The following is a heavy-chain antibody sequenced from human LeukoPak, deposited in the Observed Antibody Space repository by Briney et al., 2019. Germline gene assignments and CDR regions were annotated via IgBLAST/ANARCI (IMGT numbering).Heavy chain of an antibody. CDR2: IYNSGST. Sequence: SETLSLTCTVSGGSISSYYWSWIRQPPGKGLEWIGCIYNSGSTDYNPSLKSRVTISVDTSKNQFSLKLSSVTAADTAVYYCARKHDYGELNWFDPWGQGTLVTVSS. CDR1: GGSISSYY. V-gene: IGHV4-59*12. D-gene: IGHD4-17*01. J-gene: IGHJ5*02. CDR3: ARKHDYGELNWFDP.